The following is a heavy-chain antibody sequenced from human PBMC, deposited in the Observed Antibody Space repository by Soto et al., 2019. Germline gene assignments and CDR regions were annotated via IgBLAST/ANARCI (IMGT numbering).Heavy chain of an antibody. D-gene: IGHD3-9*01. V-gene: IGHV4-34*01. J-gene: IGHJ4*02. CDR2: INHSGST. CDR1: GGSFSGYY. CDR3: ASQLGYDILTGYSPVDY. Sequence: SETLSLTCAVYGGSFSGYYWSWIRQPPGKGLEWIGEINHSGSTNYNPSLKSRVTIAVDTSKNQFSLKLSSVTAADTAVYYCASQLGYDILTGYSPVDYWGQGTLVTVSS.